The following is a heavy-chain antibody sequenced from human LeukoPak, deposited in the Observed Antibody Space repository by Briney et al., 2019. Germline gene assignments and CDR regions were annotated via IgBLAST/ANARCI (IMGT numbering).Heavy chain of an antibody. CDR1: GFTVSSNY. J-gene: IGHJ6*03. CDR2: ISGSGGST. Sequence: PGGSLRLSCAASGFTVSSNYMSWVRQAPGKGLEWVSAISGSGGSTYYADSVKGRFTISRDNSKNTLYLQMNSLRAEDTAVYYCAKGGAVSSKSITMIRGTRRYYYYMDVWGKGTTVTISS. D-gene: IGHD3-10*01. V-gene: IGHV3-23*01. CDR3: AKGGAVSSKSITMIRGTRRYYYYMDV.